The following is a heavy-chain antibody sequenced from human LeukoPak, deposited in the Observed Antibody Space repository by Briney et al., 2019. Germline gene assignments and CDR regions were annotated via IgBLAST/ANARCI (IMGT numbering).Heavy chain of an antibody. Sequence: GGSLRLSCTVSGFTLSTYSLNWVRRAPGKGLEWVSLMTNSRSYYADSVKGRFTISRDNSKNTLYLQMNSLRAEDTAVYYCARDSIGFWSGYFDYWGQGTLVTVSS. J-gene: IGHJ4*02. CDR2: MTNSRSY. V-gene: IGHV3-21*01. CDR3: ARDSIGFWSGYFDY. CDR1: GFTLSTYS. D-gene: IGHD3-3*01.